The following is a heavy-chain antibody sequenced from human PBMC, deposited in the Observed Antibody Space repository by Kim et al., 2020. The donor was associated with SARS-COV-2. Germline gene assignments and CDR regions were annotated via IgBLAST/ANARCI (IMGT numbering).Heavy chain of an antibody. D-gene: IGHD2-2*01. V-gene: IGHV3-23*01. CDR1: GFTFSSYA. CDR2: ISGSGGST. J-gene: IGHJ6*02. Sequence: GGSLRLSCAASGFTFSSYAMSWVRQAPGKGLEWVSAISGSGGSTYYADSVKGRFTISRDNSKNTLYLQMNSLRAEDTAVYYCAKASGCSSTSCYFGINYYYYGMDVWGQGTTVTVSS. CDR3: AKASGCSSTSCYFGINYYYYGMDV.